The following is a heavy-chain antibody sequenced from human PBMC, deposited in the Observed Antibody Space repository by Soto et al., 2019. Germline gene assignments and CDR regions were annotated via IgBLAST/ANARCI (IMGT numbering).Heavy chain of an antibody. CDR3: ARGRIVATIYYYYGMDV. V-gene: IGHV1-69*12. D-gene: IGHD5-12*01. CDR1: GGTFSSYA. J-gene: IGHJ6*02. Sequence: QVQLVQSGAEVKKPGSSVKVSCKASGGTFSSYAISWVRQAPGQGLEWMGGIIPIFGTANYAQKFQGRVTITADESTSTAYMELSSLRSEDTDVYYCARGRIVATIYYYYGMDVWGQGTTVTVSS. CDR2: IIPIFGTA.